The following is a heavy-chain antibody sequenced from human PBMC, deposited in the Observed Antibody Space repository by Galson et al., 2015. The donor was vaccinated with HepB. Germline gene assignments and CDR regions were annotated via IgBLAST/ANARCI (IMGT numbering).Heavy chain of an antibody. Sequence: SLRLSCADSVFTFSSYAMHWVRQAPGKGLEWVAVISYDGSNKYYADSVKGRFTISRDNSKNTLYLQMNSLRAEDTAVYYCARDGLEQPTPRRSNAFDIWGQGTMVTVSS. D-gene: IGHD3-3*01. CDR2: ISYDGSNK. V-gene: IGHV3-30-3*01. J-gene: IGHJ3*02. CDR1: VFTFSSYA. CDR3: ARDGLEQPTPRRSNAFDI.